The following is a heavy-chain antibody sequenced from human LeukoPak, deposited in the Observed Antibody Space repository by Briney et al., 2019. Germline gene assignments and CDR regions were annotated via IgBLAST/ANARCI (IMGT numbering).Heavy chain of an antibody. D-gene: IGHD2-15*01. Sequence: SETLSLTCTVSGGSISSYYWSWIRQPPGKGLEWIGYIYYSGSTNYNPSLKSRVTISVDTSKNQFSLKLSSVTAADTAVYYCARSPPPCSGGSCYSPITNWFDPWGQGTLVTVSS. CDR1: GGSISSYY. CDR2: IYYSGST. J-gene: IGHJ5*02. V-gene: IGHV4-59*12. CDR3: ARSPPPCSGGSCYSPITNWFDP.